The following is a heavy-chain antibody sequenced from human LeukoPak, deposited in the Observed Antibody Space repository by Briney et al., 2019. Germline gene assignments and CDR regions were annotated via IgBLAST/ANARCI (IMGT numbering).Heavy chain of an antibody. J-gene: IGHJ5*02. CDR3: ARDLRYSNYVNWFDP. V-gene: IGHV1-46*01. CDR1: GYIFTSNY. CDR2: INPSGGGT. Sequence: ASVKVSCKASGYIFTSNYIHWVRQAPGQGLEWMGIINPSGGGTTYAQKFQGRVTMTRYLSTSTVYMELSSLRSEDTAVYYCARDLRYSNYVNWFDPWGQGTLVTVSS. D-gene: IGHD4-11*01.